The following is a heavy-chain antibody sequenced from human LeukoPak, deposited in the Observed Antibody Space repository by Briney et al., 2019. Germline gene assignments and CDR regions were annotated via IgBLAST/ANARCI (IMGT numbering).Heavy chain of an antibody. Sequence: GASVKVSCKASGYTFTGYYMHWVRQAPGQGLEWRGWINPNSGGTNYAQKFQGRVTMTRDTSISTAYMELSRLRSDDTAVYYCARDPEYYYDSSVPEVAFDIWGQGTMVTVSS. D-gene: IGHD3-22*01. CDR2: INPNSGGT. J-gene: IGHJ3*02. CDR3: ARDPEYYYDSSVPEVAFDI. V-gene: IGHV1-2*02. CDR1: GYTFTGYY.